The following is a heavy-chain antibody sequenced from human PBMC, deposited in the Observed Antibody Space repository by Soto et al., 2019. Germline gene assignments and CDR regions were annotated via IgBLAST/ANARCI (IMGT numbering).Heavy chain of an antibody. Sequence: QVQLQQWGAGLLKPSETLSLTCALYGGSFSGYYWSWIRQPPGKGLEWIGEINHSGSTNYNPSLKSRVTMSVDTSQHQFSLKLTSLTAADTAVYYCARNGGRVVEVAGAYFDYWGQGTLVTVSS. CDR3: ARNGGRVVEVAGAYFDY. D-gene: IGHD2-15*01. CDR2: INHSGST. CDR1: GGSFSGYY. V-gene: IGHV4-34*01. J-gene: IGHJ4*02.